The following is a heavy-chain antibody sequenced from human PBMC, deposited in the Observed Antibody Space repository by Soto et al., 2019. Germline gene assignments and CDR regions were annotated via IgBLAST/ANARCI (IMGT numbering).Heavy chain of an antibody. D-gene: IGHD4-17*01. V-gene: IGHV4-59*01. J-gene: IGHJ4*02. Sequence: QVQLQESGPGLVKPSETLSLTCTVSGGSISSYYWSCIRQPPGKGLEWIGYIYYSGSTNYNPSLKSRGTISVDTSKNQFSLKLSSVTAADTAVYYCARRYGASFDYWGQGTLVTVSS. CDR2: IYYSGST. CDR1: GGSISSYY. CDR3: ARRYGASFDY.